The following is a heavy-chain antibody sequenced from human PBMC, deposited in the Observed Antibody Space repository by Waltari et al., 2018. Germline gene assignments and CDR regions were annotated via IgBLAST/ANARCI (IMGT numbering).Heavy chain of an antibody. D-gene: IGHD3-22*01. Sequence: QVQLVESGGGVVQPGKSLRLSCAASGFTFSTFVMHWVRQAPGMGSGCGAVIGHDGTTKCCADSVKGRFTISRDNSETTLYLERSSLRAGDTAVYFCARGTSYYDGSGYLTSWGQGALVTVSA. CDR3: ARGTSYYDGSGYLTS. CDR2: IGHDGTTK. J-gene: IGHJ5*02. CDR1: GFTFSTFV. V-gene: IGHV3-33*08.